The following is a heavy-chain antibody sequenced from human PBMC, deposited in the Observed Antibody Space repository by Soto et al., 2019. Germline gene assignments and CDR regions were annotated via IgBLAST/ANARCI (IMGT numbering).Heavy chain of an antibody. CDR2: TYYRSKWYN. J-gene: IGHJ2*01. V-gene: IGHV6-1*01. CDR1: GDSVSSNSAA. CDR3: ARVQRPMIAAAGTRDWYFDL. Sequence: SQTLSLTCAISGDSVSSNSAAWNWIRQSPSRGLEWLGRTYYRSKWYNDYAVSVKSRITINPDTSKNQFSLQLNSVTPEDTAVYYWARVQRPMIAAAGTRDWYFDLWGRGTLVTVSS. D-gene: IGHD6-13*01.